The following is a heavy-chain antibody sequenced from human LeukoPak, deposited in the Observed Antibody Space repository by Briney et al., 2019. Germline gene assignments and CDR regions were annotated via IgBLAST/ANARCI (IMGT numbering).Heavy chain of an antibody. V-gene: IGHV3-30-3*01. CDR3: ARDGPEQKKETSFSFDY. D-gene: IGHD1-1*01. CDR2: ISYDGSNK. J-gene: IGHJ4*02. CDR1: GFTFSSYA. Sequence: GGSLRLSCAASGFTFSSYAMHWVRQAPGKGLEWVAVISYDGSNKYYAGSVKGRFTISRDNSKNTLYLQMNSLRAEDTAVYYCARDGPEQKKETSFSFDYWGQGTLVTVSS.